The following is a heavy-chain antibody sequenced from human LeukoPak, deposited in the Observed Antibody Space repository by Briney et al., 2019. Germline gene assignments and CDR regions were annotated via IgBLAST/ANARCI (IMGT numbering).Heavy chain of an antibody. CDR3: ARDRYEWKLAGSGMEV. CDR2: ISAYNGNT. J-gene: IGHJ6*02. V-gene: IGHV1-18*01. CDR1: GYTFTSYG. Sequence: GASVKVSCKASGYTFTSYGITWVRQAPGQGLEWMGWISAYNGNTNYAQKLQGRVTMTTDTSTNTAYMELRSLRSDDTAVYYCARDRYEWKLAGSGMEVWGQGTPVTVSS. D-gene: IGHD1-26*01.